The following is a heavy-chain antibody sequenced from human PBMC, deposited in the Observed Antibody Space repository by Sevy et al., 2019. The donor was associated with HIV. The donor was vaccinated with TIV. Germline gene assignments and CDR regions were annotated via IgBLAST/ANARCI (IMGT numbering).Heavy chain of an antibody. D-gene: IGHD3-3*01. CDR2: ISWNSNSI. CDR1: GFTFDDYA. Sequence: GGSLRLSCAASGFTFDDYAMHWVRQVPGKGLEWVSGISWNSNSIGYADSVKGRVTISRDNAKKSLYLQMNSLRTEDSALYYCAKATDPDYDLWSGIDHYYYAMDVWGQGTTVTVSS. CDR3: AKATDPDYDLWSGIDHYYYAMDV. J-gene: IGHJ6*02. V-gene: IGHV3-9*01.